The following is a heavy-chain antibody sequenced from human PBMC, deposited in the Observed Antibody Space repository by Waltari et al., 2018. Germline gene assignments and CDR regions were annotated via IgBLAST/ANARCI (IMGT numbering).Heavy chain of an antibody. V-gene: IGHV1-3*01. J-gene: IGHJ4*02. CDR2: INAGNGNT. D-gene: IGHD6-13*01. CDR1: GYTFTSYA. CDR3: ARSPGAAGMFDY. Sequence: QVQLVQSGAEVKKPGASVKVSCKASGYTFTSYAMHWVRQAPGQRLEWMGGINAGNGNTKYSHKFQGRVTITRDTSASTAYMELSSLRSEDTAVYDCARSPGAAGMFDYWGQGTLVTVSS.